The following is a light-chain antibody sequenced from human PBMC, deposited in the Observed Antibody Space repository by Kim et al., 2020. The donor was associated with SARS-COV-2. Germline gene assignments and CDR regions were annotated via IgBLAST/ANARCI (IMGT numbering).Light chain of an antibody. J-gene: IGKJ1*01. CDR3: QQYGSSPWR. CDR2: GAS. V-gene: IGKV3-20*01. Sequence: EIVLTQSPGTLSLSPGERATLSCRASQSVSSSYLAWYQQKPGQAPRLLIYGASSRATGIPDRFSGSGSGTDFTLTISRLEPEDFAVYYCQQYGSSPWRFGQETKVDIK. CDR1: QSVSSSY.